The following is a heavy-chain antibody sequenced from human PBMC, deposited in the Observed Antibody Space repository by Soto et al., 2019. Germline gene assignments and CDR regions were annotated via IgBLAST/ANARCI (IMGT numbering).Heavy chain of an antibody. V-gene: IGHV3-30*03. Sequence: QVQLVESGGGVVQPGKSLRLSCAASGFTFSSYAMHWARQAPGKGLEWVTVISIRGGDEYYAESVRGRFTIYRDDSENTLYLQMDSLRVEDTAVYYCARGTIVARQHLDYWGQGTLVTVSS. J-gene: IGHJ4*02. CDR3: ARGTIVARQHLDY. D-gene: IGHD6-6*01. CDR1: GFTFSSYA. CDR2: ISIRGGDE.